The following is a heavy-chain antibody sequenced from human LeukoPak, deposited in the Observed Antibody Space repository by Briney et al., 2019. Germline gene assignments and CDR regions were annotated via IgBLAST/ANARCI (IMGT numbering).Heavy chain of an antibody. Sequence: SETLSLTCTVSGGSISSGDYYWTWIRQHPGMGLEWIGYIYYSGNTYYNPSLKSRVTISVDTYENQFSLKLSSVTAADTAVYYCASLYGDYDYYYYGMDVWGQGTTVTVSS. CDR2: IYYSGNT. D-gene: IGHD4-17*01. V-gene: IGHV4-31*03. J-gene: IGHJ6*02. CDR3: ASLYGDYDYYYYGMDV. CDR1: GGSISSGDYY.